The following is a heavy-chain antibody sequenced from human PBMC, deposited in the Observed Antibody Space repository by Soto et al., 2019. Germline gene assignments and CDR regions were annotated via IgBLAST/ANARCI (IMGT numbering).Heavy chain of an antibody. CDR3: ATDHGGYDAIAFDI. J-gene: IGHJ3*02. D-gene: IGHD5-12*01. CDR2: FDPEDGET. V-gene: IGHV1-24*01. Sequence: ASVKVSCKVSGYTLTELSMHWVRQAPGKGLEWMGGFDPEDGETIYAQKFQGRVTMTEDTSTDTAYMELSSLRSEDTAVYYCATDHGGYDAIAFDIWGQGTMVTVSS. CDR1: GYTLTELS.